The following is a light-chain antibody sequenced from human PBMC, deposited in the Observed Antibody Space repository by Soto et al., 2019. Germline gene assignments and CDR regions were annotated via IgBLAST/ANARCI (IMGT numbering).Light chain of an antibody. CDR3: QEHASI. Sequence: EIVLTQSPGTLSLSPGERATLSCRASQSVSSSYLAWYQQKPGQAPRLLIYDAFNRATGIPDRFSGSGSGTDFTLTISRLEPEDFAVYYCQEHASIFGQGTRLEIK. V-gene: IGKV3-20*01. CDR1: QSVSSSY. J-gene: IGKJ5*01. CDR2: DAF.